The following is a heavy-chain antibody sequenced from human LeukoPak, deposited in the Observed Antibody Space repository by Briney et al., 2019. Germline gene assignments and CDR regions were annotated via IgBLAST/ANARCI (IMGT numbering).Heavy chain of an antibody. D-gene: IGHD2-21*02. J-gene: IGHJ4*02. CDR3: ATGTAYCGGDCYSANFDY. CDR2: FDPEDGET. V-gene: IGHV1-24*01. Sequence: ASVKVSCKVSGYTLTELSMHWVRQAPGKGLEWMGGFDPEDGETIYAQKFQGRVTMTEDTSTDTAYTELSSLRSEDTAAYYCATGTAYCGGDCYSANFDYWGQGTLVTVSS. CDR1: GYTLTELS.